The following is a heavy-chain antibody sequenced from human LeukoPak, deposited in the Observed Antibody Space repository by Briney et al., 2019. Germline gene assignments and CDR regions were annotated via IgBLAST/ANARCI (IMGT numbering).Heavy chain of an antibody. V-gene: IGHV1-46*01. D-gene: IGHD6-13*01. CDR2: INPSGGST. CDR1: GYTFTSYY. Sequence: ASVKVSCKASGYTFTSYYMHWVRQAPGQGLEWMGIINPSGGSTSYAQKCQGRVTMTRDTSISTAYMELSRLRSDDTAVYYCARVFQKQLSDYWGQGSLVTVSS. J-gene: IGHJ4*02. CDR3: ARVFQKQLSDY.